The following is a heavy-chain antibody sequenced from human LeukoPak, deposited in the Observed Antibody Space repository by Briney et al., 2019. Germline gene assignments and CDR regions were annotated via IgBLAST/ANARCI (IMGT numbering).Heavy chain of an antibody. Sequence: PGGSLRLSCEASGFIFSYYDMNWVRQAPGKGLEWVSGITGNSGRTYYADSVKGRFSISRDNSKNTLYLQMNSLKIEDTAVYYCTTAMDPWGQGTMVTVSS. CDR3: TTAMDP. J-gene: IGHJ3*01. CDR2: ITGNSGRT. V-gene: IGHV3-23*01. D-gene: IGHD3-10*01. CDR1: GFIFSYYD.